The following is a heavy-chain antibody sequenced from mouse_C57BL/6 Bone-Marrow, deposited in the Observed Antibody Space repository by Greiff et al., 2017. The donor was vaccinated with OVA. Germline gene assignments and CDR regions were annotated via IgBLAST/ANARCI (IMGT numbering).Heavy chain of an antibody. J-gene: IGHJ2*01. D-gene: IGHD2-3*01. CDR1: GFTFSSYT. Sequence: EVMLVESGGGLVKPGGSLKLSCAASGFTFSSYTMSWVRQTPEKRLEWVATISGGGGNTYYPDSVKGRFTISRDNAKNTLYLQMSSLRSEDTALYYCARHLDGYSYYFDYWGQGTTLTVSS. V-gene: IGHV5-9*01. CDR2: ISGGGGNT. CDR3: ARHLDGYSYYFDY.